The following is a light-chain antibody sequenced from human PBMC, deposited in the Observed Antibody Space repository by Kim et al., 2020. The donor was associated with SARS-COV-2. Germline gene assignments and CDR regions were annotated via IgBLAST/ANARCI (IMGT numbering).Light chain of an antibody. CDR2: EVS. V-gene: IGLV2-14*01. CDR1: SSDVGGYNY. Sequence: QSALTQPASVSGSPGQSITISCTGTSSDVGGYNYVSWYQQHPGKAPKLMIYEVSNRPSGVPDRFSGSKSGNTASLTISGLQAEEEADYYCSSYASSSPLYVFGAGTKVTVL. J-gene: IGLJ1*01. CDR3: SSYASSSPLYV.